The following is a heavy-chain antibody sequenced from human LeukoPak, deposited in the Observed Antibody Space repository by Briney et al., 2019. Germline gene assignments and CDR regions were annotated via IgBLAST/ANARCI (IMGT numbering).Heavy chain of an antibody. D-gene: IGHD5-24*01. CDR2: INPSGGST. CDR1: GYTFTNYY. Sequence: ASVKVSCKTSGYTFTNYYMHWVRQAPGQGLEWMGIINPSGGSTNYVQKFQGSVTMTRDTSTSTVSMELRSPRSEDTAVYYCARDEARDGYTNYLDYWGQGTLVTVSS. CDR3: ARDEARDGYTNYLDY. J-gene: IGHJ4*02. V-gene: IGHV1-46*01.